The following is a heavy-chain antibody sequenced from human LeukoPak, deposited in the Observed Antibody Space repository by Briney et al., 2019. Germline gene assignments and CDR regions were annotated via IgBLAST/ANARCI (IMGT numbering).Heavy chain of an antibody. CDR3: AREIRSTVVTPSQSYYYYYYMDV. Sequence: GASVKVSCKASGGTFSSYAISWVRQAPGQGLEWMGGIIPIFGTANYAQKFQSRVTITADESTSTAYMELSSLRSEDTAVYYCAREIRSTVVTPSQSYYYYYYMDVWGKGTTVTISS. CDR1: GGTFSSYA. J-gene: IGHJ6*03. CDR2: IIPIFGTA. V-gene: IGHV1-69*13. D-gene: IGHD4-23*01.